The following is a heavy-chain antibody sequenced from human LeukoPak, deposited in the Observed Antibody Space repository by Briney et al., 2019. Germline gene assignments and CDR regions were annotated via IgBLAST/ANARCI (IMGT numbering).Heavy chain of an antibody. D-gene: IGHD6-19*01. CDR1: GGSFSGYY. CDR2: INHSGST. CDR3: ASTSLAVAGNWGNWFDP. Sequence: KPSETPSLTCAVYGGSFSGYYWSWIRQPPGKGLEWIGEINHSGSTNYNPSLKSRVTISVDTSKNQFSLKLSSVTAADTAVYYCASTSLAVAGNWGNWFDPWGQGTLVTVSS. J-gene: IGHJ5*02. V-gene: IGHV4-34*01.